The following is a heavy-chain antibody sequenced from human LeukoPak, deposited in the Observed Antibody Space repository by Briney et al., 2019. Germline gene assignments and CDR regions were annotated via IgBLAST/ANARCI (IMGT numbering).Heavy chain of an antibody. V-gene: IGHV3-30*18. D-gene: IGHD3-22*01. CDR3: AKDRDYYDSSGYYYFDY. CDR2: ISYDGSNK. J-gene: IGHJ4*02. CDR1: GFTFSGYG. Sequence: GGSLRLSCAASGFTFSGYGMHWVRQAPGKGLEWVAVISYDGSNKYYADSVKGRFTISRDNSKNTLYLQMNSLRAEDTAVYYCAKDRDYYDSSGYYYFDYWGQGTLVTVSS.